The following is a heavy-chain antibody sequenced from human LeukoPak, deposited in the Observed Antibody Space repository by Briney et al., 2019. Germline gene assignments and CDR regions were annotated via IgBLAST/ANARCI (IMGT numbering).Heavy chain of an antibody. J-gene: IGHJ4*02. CDR1: GFTVSGNY. CDR2: IYSGGTT. D-gene: IGHD3-10*01. CDR3: ARVYGYYGSGNYYLDY. Sequence: GGSLRLSCAASGFTVSGNYMSWVRQAPGKGLEWVSVIYSGGTTYYADSVKGRFTISRDNAKNSLCLQMNSLRAEDTAVYYCARVYGYYGSGNYYLDYWGQGTLVTVSS. V-gene: IGHV3-53*01.